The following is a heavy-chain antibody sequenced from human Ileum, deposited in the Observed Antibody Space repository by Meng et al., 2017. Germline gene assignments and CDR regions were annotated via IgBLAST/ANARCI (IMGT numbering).Heavy chain of an antibody. V-gene: IGHV3-74*01. CDR2: INNDGSDT. Sequence: GESLKISCAASGFTFSNYWMHWVRQAPGKGLVWVSRINNDGSDTTYADSVKGRFTISSDNTQNMLNLQMNSLRAEDTAVYYCARDKPHNWFDPWGQGTLVTVSS. CDR3: ARDKPHNWFDP. CDR1: GFTFSNYW. J-gene: IGHJ5*02.